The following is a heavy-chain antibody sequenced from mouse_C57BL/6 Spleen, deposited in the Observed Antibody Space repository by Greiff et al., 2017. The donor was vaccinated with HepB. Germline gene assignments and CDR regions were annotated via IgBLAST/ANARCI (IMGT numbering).Heavy chain of an antibody. D-gene: IGHD2-4*01. V-gene: IGHV1-61*01. J-gene: IGHJ4*01. CDR2: IYPSDSET. Sequence: VQLQQPGAELVRPGSSVKLSCKASGYTFTSYWMDWVKQRPGQGLEWIGNIYPSDSETHYNQKFKDKATLTVEKSSSTAYMQLSSLTSEDSAVYYCARSDYDGYYYAMDYWGQGTSVTVSS. CDR3: ARSDYDGYYYAMDY. CDR1: GYTFTSYW.